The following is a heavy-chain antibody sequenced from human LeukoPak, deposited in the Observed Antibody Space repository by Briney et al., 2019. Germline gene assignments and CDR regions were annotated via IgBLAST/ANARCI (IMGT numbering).Heavy chain of an antibody. CDR2: IIPIFGTA. V-gene: IGHV1-69*05. D-gene: IGHD2-2*02. CDR1: GGTFSSYA. Sequence: SVKVSCKASGGTFSSYAISWVRQAPGQGLEWMGGIIPIFGTANYAQKFQGRVTITTDESTSTAYMELSSLRSGDTAVYYCAGGYCSSTSCYKVDYWGQGTLVTVSS. J-gene: IGHJ4*02. CDR3: AGGYCSSTSCYKVDY.